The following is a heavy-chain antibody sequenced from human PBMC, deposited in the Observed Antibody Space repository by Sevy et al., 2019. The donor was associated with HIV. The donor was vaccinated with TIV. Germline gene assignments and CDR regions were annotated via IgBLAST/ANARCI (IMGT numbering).Heavy chain of an antibody. Sequence: ASVKVSCKASGYTFTSYDINWVRQATGQGLEWMGWMNPNSGNTGYAQKFQGRVTMTRNTSISTAYVELSSLRSEDTAVYYCARGGRIYSSTKTPVDPWGQGTLVTVSS. V-gene: IGHV1-8*01. CDR3: ARGGRIYSSTKTPVDP. CDR1: GYTFTSYD. CDR2: MNPNSGNT. D-gene: IGHD6-13*01. J-gene: IGHJ5*02.